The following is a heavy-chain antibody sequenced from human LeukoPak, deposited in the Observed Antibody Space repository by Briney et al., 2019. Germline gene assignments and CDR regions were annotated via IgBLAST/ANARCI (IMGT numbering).Heavy chain of an antibody. CDR2: ILPIFTTP. V-gene: IGHV1-69*05. D-gene: IGHD4-23*01. Sequence: SVKVSCKASGGTFSSYAISWVRQAPGQGLEWMGGILPIFTTPTYTQKFQGRVTITTDVSTSTAYMELSSLRSEDTAVYYCARGATVDKLLDAFAIWGQGTTVTVSS. CDR1: GGTFSSYA. J-gene: IGHJ3*02. CDR3: ARGATVDKLLDAFAI.